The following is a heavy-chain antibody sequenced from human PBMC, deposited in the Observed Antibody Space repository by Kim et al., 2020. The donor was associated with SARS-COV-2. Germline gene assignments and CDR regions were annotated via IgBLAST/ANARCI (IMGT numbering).Heavy chain of an antibody. CDR3: ARQGITMVRGGGAFDI. Sequence: SETLSLTCTVSGGSISSSSYYWGWIRQPPGKGLEWIGSIYYSGSTYYNPSLKSRVTISVDTSKNQFSLKLSSVTAADTAVYYCARQGITMVRGGGAFDIWGKGQWSPSLQ. CDR1: GGSISSSSYY. V-gene: IGHV4-39*01. CDR2: IYYSGST. J-gene: IGHJ3*02. D-gene: IGHD3-10*01.